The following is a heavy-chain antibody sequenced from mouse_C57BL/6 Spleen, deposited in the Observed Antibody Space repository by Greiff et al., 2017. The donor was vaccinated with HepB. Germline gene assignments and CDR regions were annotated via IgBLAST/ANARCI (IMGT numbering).Heavy chain of an antibody. CDR1: GYAFSSSW. V-gene: IGHV1-82*01. CDR2: IYPGDGDT. CDR3: ARAGYSGGIYWYFDV. J-gene: IGHJ1*03. Sequence: QVQLQQSGPELVKPGASVKISCKASGYAFSSSWMNWVKQRPGKGLEWIGRIYPGDGDTNYNGKFKGKATLTADKSSSTAYMRLSSLASEDSAVYFCARAGYSGGIYWYFDVWGTGTTGTVSS. D-gene: IGHD1-1*02.